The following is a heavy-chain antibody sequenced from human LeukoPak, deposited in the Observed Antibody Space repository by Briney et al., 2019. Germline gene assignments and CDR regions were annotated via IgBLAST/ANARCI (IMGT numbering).Heavy chain of an antibody. CDR1: GYTFTSYG. J-gene: IGHJ4*02. V-gene: IGHV1-18*01. CDR3: ARVLHKTYGDHTHDY. Sequence: ASVKVSCKASGYTFTSYGISWVRQAPGQGLEWMGWISAYNGNTNYAQKLQGRVTMTTDTSTSTAYMELRSLRSGDTAVYYCARVLHKTYGDHTHDYWGQGTLVTVSS. CDR2: ISAYNGNT. D-gene: IGHD4-17*01.